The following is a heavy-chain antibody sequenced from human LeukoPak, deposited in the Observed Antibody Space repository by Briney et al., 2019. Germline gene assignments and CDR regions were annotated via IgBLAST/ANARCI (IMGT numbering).Heavy chain of an antibody. D-gene: IGHD1-26*01. V-gene: IGHV3-30*04. Sequence: PGGSLRLSCSASGFTFSRYPMHWVRQAPGKGLEWVAVISYDGSNKYYADSVKGRFTISRDNSKNTLYLQMNSLRAEDTAVYYCARGPPVYSGSYSDYWGQGSLVTVSS. J-gene: IGHJ4*02. CDR1: GFTFSRYP. CDR3: ARGPPVYSGSYSDY. CDR2: ISYDGSNK.